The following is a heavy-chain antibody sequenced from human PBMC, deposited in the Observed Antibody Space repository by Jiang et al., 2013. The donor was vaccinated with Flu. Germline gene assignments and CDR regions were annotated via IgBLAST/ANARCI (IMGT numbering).Heavy chain of an antibody. V-gene: IGHV4-34*01. CDR2: INHSGST. Sequence: GLLKPSETLSLTCAVYGGSFSGYYWSWIRQPPGKGLEWIGEINHSGSTNYNPSLKSRVTISVDTSKNQFSLKLSSVTAADTAVYYCARGQQRLDYWGQGTLVTVSS. D-gene: IGHD6-13*01. CDR3: ARGQQRLDY. CDR1: GGSFSGYY. J-gene: IGHJ4*02.